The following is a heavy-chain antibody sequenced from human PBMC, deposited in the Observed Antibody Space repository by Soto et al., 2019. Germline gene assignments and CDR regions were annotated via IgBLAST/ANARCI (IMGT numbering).Heavy chain of an antibody. D-gene: IGHD6-13*01. CDR3: ARDSGSSWYEAIDY. Sequence: QVQLVQSGAEVKKPGSSVKVSCKASGGTFSSYTISWVRQAPGQGLEWMGRIIPILGIANYAQKFQGRVTITAEKSTSPAYMELSSLRSEDTAVYYCARDSGSSWYEAIDYWGQGTLVTVSS. CDR1: GGTFSSYT. V-gene: IGHV1-69*08. CDR2: IIPILGIA. J-gene: IGHJ4*02.